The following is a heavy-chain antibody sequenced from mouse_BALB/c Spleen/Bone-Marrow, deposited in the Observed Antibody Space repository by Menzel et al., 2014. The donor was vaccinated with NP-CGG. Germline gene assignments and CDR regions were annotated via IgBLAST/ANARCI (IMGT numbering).Heavy chain of an antibody. J-gene: IGHJ4*01. V-gene: IGHV1-69*02. Sequence: QVQLQQSGAELVKPGAPVKLSCKASGYTFTSYWMNWVKQRPGRGLEWIGRIDPSDSETHYNQKFKDKATLTVDKSSSTANIQVSSLTSEDSAVYHCARALGDGYYYAMDYWGQGTSVTVSS. CDR2: IDPSDSET. CDR1: GYTFTSYW. CDR3: ARALGDGYYYAMDY. D-gene: IGHD2-3*01.